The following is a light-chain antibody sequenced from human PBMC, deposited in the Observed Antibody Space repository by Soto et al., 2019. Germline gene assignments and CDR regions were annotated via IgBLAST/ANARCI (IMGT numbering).Light chain of an antibody. Sequence: EIVMTQSPATLSVSPGERATLSCRASQSVSSNLAWYQQKPGQVPRLLIYGASTMATGIPARFSGSGSGTDFTLTISSLQSEDFSVYYCQQYNNWWTFGQGTKVEIK. CDR2: GAS. J-gene: IGKJ1*01. CDR3: QQYNNWWT. V-gene: IGKV3-15*01. CDR1: QSVSSN.